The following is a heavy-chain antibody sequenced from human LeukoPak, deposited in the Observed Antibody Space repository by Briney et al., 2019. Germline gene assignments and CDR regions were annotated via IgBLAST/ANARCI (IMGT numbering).Heavy chain of an antibody. D-gene: IGHD2-2*01. CDR3: ARAHCSSTSCYAFDY. Sequence: PSETLSLTCTVSGGSISSYYWSWIRQPAGKGLEWIGRIYTSGSTDYNPSLKSRVTMSVDTSKNQFSLKLSSVTAADTAVYCCARAHCSSTSCYAFDYWGQGTLVTVSS. J-gene: IGHJ4*02. CDR2: IYTSGST. V-gene: IGHV4-4*07. CDR1: GGSISSYY.